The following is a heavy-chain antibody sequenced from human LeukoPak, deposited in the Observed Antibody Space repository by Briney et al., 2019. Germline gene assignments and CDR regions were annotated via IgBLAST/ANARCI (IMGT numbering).Heavy chain of an antibody. D-gene: IGHD2-8*01. Sequence: GGSLRLSCAASGFTFSSYWMSWVRQAPGKGLEWVANIKQDGSEKCYVDSVKGRFTISRDNAKNSLYLQMNSLRAEDTAVYYCARAEYCTNGVCYDSEYWGQGTLVTVSS. CDR2: IKQDGSEK. CDR1: GFTFSSYW. J-gene: IGHJ4*02. V-gene: IGHV3-7*01. CDR3: ARAEYCTNGVCYDSEY.